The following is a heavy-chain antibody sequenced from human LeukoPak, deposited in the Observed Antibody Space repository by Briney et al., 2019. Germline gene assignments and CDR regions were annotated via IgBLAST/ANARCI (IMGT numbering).Heavy chain of an antibody. Sequence: PSETLSLTCALYGGSFSGYYWSWIRQPPGKGLEWIGEINHSGSTNYNPSLKSRVTISVDTSKNQFSLQLSSVTAADTAVYYCARLVHSSSWFFDYWGQGTLVTVSS. J-gene: IGHJ4*02. V-gene: IGHV4-34*01. CDR1: GGSFSGYY. CDR3: ARLVHSSSWFFDY. D-gene: IGHD6-13*01. CDR2: INHSGST.